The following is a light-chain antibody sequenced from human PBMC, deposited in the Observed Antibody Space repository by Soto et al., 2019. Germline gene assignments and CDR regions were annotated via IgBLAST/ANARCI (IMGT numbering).Light chain of an antibody. CDR1: QSVSSSY. Sequence: EIELTQSPGTLSLSPGERATLSCRASQSVSSSYLAWYQQKPGQAPRLLIYDASSRATGIPDRFSGSGSGTDFTLTISRLEPEDFAVYYCQQYGSSLPLTFGGGTKVDIK. CDR3: QQYGSSLPLT. J-gene: IGKJ4*01. V-gene: IGKV3-20*01. CDR2: DAS.